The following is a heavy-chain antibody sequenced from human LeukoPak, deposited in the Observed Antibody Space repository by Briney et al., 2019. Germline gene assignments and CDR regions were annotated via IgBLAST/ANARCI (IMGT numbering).Heavy chain of an antibody. J-gene: IGHJ4*02. CDR2: ISAYNGHT. CDR1: GYTFTNYG. D-gene: IGHD3-22*01. CDR3: ARDSSGFPRDASDY. Sequence: ASVKVCCKASGYTFTNYGINWVRQAPGQGHVLMGWISAYNGHTNYAQNLQGRVTMTTDTSTSTAYMELRSLRSDDTAVYFCARDSSGFPRDASDYWGQGTLVTVSS. V-gene: IGHV1-18*01.